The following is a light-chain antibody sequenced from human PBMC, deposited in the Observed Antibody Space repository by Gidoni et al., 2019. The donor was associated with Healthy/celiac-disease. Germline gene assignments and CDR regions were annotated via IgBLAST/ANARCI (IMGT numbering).Light chain of an antibody. J-gene: IGLJ1*01. V-gene: IGLV2-14*01. CDR3: TSFTSTFIYV. CDR2: EVT. Sequence: PASVSGSPGQSITFSCTGTSSDIGRYNHVSWYQQHPGKAPKLLIYEVTYRPSGVSSRFSGSKSGNSASLTISGLQAEDEGDYYCTSFTSTFIYVFGTGTRVTVL. CDR1: SSDIGRYNH.